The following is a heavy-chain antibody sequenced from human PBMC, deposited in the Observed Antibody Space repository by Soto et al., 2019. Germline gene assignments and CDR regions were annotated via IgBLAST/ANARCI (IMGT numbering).Heavy chain of an antibody. V-gene: IGHV4-34*01. CDR1: GGSFSGYY. CDR3: ARGLSFDYVWGSYRRAEYFQH. Sequence: QVQLQQWGAGLLKPSETLSLTCAVYGGSFSGYYWSWIRQPPGKGLEWIGEINHSGSTNYNPSLKSRVTIPVDTSKNQFSLKLSSVTAADTAVYYCARGLSFDYVWGSYRRAEYFQHWGQGTLVTVSS. J-gene: IGHJ1*01. D-gene: IGHD3-16*02. CDR2: INHSGST.